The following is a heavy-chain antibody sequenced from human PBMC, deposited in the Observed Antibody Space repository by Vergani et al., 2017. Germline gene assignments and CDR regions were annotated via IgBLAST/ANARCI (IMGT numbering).Heavy chain of an antibody. Sequence: QLQLQESGPGLVKPSETLSLTCTVSGGSISSSSYYWGWIRQPPGKGLEWIGSIYYSGSTYYNPSLKSRVTISVDKSKNQFSLKLSSVTAADTAVYYCASCVHTYDILTGPPPFDPWGQGTLVTVSS. CDR1: GGSISSSSYY. V-gene: IGHV4-39*07. CDR3: ASCVHTYDILTGPPPFDP. D-gene: IGHD3-9*01. CDR2: IYYSGST. J-gene: IGHJ5*02.